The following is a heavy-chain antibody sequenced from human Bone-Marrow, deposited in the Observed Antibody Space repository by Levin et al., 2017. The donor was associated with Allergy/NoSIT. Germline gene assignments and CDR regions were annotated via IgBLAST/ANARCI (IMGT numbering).Heavy chain of an antibody. D-gene: IGHD1-14*01. CDR1: GYTFTGYY. CDR2: INPNSGGT. CDR3: ARASREANQNFDY. Sequence: WASVKVSCKASGYTFTGYYMHWVRQAPGQGLEWMGRINPNSGGTNYAQKFQGRVTMTRDTSISTAYMELSRLRSDDTAVYYCARASREANQNFDYWGQGTLVTVSA. V-gene: IGHV1-2*06. J-gene: IGHJ4*02.